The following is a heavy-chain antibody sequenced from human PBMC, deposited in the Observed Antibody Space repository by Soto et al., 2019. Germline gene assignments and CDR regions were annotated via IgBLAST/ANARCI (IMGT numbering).Heavy chain of an antibody. CDR3: AKGSVLRVVEAPLAILGGVDV. Sequence: PGGSLRLSCVASGFTFSSYGMHWVRQAPGKGLEWVAVMSYDGSHEYYADSVKGRFTISRDNSKTILYLQMNSLRLEDTAVYHCAKGSVLRVVEAPLAILGGVDVWGQGAMVTVSS. J-gene: IGHJ6*02. V-gene: IGHV3-33*06. CDR2: MSYDGSHE. D-gene: IGHD2-8*01. CDR1: GFTFSSYG.